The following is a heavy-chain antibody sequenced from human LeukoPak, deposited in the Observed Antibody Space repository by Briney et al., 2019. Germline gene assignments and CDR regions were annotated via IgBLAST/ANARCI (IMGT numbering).Heavy chain of an antibody. CDR1: GYTFTGYY. J-gene: IGHJ4*02. D-gene: IGHD6-13*01. Sequence: ASVKVSCKASGYTFTGYYMHWVRQAPGQGLEWMGWINPNSGGTNYAQKFQGWVTMTRDTSISTAYMELNSLRAEDTAVYYCAKAVGSSWLYYFDYWGQGTLVTVSS. CDR2: INPNSGGT. V-gene: IGHV1-2*04. CDR3: AKAVGSSWLYYFDY.